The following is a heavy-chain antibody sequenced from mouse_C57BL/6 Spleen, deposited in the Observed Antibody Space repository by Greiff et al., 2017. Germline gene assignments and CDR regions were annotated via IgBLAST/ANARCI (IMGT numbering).Heavy chain of an antibody. V-gene: IGHV1-80*01. Sequence: QVQLKQSGAELVKPGASVKISCKASGYAFSSYWMNWVKQRPGKGLEWIGQIYPGDGDTTYNGKFKGKATLTADKSSSTAYMQLSSLTSEDSAVYFCAIYHDGYVYYAMDYWGQGTSVTVSS. CDR2: IYPGDGDT. D-gene: IGHD2-3*01. CDR3: AIYHDGYVYYAMDY. CDR1: GYAFSSYW. J-gene: IGHJ4*01.